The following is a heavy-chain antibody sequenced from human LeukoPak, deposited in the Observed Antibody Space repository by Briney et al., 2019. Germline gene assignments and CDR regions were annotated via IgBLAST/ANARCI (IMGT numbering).Heavy chain of an antibody. CDR1: GYSFTNYW. CDR2: IYPGDSDT. V-gene: IGHV5-51*01. J-gene: IGHJ5*02. Sequence: KISCKASGYSFTNYWIGWVRQMPGKGLEWMGIIYPGDSDTRYSPSFQGQVTISADKSISTAYLQWSSLKASDTAMYYCARLTHYYGSKERSWFDPWGQGTLVTVSS. CDR3: ARLTHYYGSKERSWFDP. D-gene: IGHD3-10*01.